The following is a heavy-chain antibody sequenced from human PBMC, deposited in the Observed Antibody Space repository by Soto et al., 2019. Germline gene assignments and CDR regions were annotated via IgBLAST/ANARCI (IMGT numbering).Heavy chain of an antibody. V-gene: IGHV1-69*05. CDR3: ATLGEMQSRSRYDP. Sequence: QVQLVQSGAEVKKPGSSVKVSCKASGGTFSSYAISWVRQAPGQGLEWMGGIIPIFGTANYAQKFQGRVTITTDEPTSTAYMELRSLRSQNPAVYSCATLGEMQSRSRYDPWGRGTLVTVSS. CDR1: GGTFSSYA. CDR2: IIPIFGTA. D-gene: IGHD6-13*01. J-gene: IGHJ5*02.